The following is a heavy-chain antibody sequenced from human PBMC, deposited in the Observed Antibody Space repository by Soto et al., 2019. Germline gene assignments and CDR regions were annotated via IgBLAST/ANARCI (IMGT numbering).Heavy chain of an antibody. CDR1: GVSFSSYA. D-gene: IGHD5-12*01. Sequence: GGSLRQACAASGVSFSSYAMHWVRQAPGKGLEWVAVISYDGSNKYYADSVKGRFTISRDNSKNTLYLQMNSLRAEDTAVYYCAREEMATIGNLDYWGQGTLVTVSS. CDR2: ISYDGSNK. J-gene: IGHJ4*02. CDR3: AREEMATIGNLDY. V-gene: IGHV3-30-3*01.